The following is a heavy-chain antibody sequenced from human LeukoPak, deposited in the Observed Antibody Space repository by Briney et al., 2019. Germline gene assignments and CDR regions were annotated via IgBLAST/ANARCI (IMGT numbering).Heavy chain of an antibody. CDR1: GGSISSYY. D-gene: IGHD6-13*01. CDR2: IYYSGST. CDR3: ARDYIAAAGTGSYYYYYYGMDV. Sequence: SETLSLTCTVSGGSISSYYWSWIRQPPGKGLEWIGYIYYSGSTNYNPSLKSRVTISVDTSKNQFSLKLSSVTAADTAVYYCARDYIAAAGTGSYYYYYYGMDVWDQGTTVTVSS. V-gene: IGHV4-59*01. J-gene: IGHJ6*02.